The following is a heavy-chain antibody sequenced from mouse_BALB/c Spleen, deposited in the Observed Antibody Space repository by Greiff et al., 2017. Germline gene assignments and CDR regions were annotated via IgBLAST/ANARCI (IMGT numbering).Heavy chain of an antibody. CDR1: GYTFTSYW. CDR2: INPSNGRT. V-gene: IGHV1S81*02. Sequence: QVQLKQPGAELVKPGASVKLSCKASGYTFTSYWMHWVKQRPGQGLEWIGEINPSNGRTNYNEKFKSKATLTVDKSSSTAYMQLSSLTSEDSAVYYCARLAIYFDYWGQGTTLTVSS. J-gene: IGHJ2*01. CDR3: ARLAIYFDY.